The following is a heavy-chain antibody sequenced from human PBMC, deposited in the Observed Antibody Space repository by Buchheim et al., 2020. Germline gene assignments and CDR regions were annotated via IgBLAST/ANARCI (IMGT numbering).Heavy chain of an antibody. J-gene: IGHJ6*02. D-gene: IGHD6-19*01. Sequence: EVQLVESGGGLVQPGGSLRLSCAASGFTFSSYWMSWVRQAPGKGLEWVANIKQDGSEKYYVDSVKGRLTISRDNAKNSLYLQMNSLRAEDTAVYYCARDLGGWSYYYYGMDVWGQGTT. CDR1: GFTFSSYW. CDR3: ARDLGGWSYYYYGMDV. CDR2: IKQDGSEK. V-gene: IGHV3-7*01.